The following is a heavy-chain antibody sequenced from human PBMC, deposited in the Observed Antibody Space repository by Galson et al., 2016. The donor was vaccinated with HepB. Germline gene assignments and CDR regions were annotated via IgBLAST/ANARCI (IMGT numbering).Heavy chain of an antibody. CDR2: ISTYNTNT. CDR1: GYSFTKHA. D-gene: IGHD2-15*01. Sequence: SVKVSCKASGYSFTKHAISWVRQAPGQGLEWMGWISTYNTNTKYAQKFKDRVTMTSDTPTSTVYLELESLRSDDTALYYCAREIWGPGVSGEALDCWGQGTLVTVSS. J-gene: IGHJ4*02. CDR3: AREIWGPGVSGEALDC. V-gene: IGHV1-18*04.